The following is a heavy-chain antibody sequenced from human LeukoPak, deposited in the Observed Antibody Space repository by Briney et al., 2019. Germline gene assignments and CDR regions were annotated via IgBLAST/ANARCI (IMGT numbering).Heavy chain of an antibody. J-gene: IGHJ4*02. Sequence: GGSLRLSCAASGFTFSSYAMHWVRQAPGKGLEWVAVVWYDGSNKYYADSVKGRFTISRDHSKNTLYLQMKSLRAEDTAVYYCARELEIAVAGTLGYWGQGTLVTVSS. CDR1: GFTFSSYA. CDR2: VWYDGSNK. V-gene: IGHV3-33*01. CDR3: ARELEIAVAGTLGY. D-gene: IGHD6-19*01.